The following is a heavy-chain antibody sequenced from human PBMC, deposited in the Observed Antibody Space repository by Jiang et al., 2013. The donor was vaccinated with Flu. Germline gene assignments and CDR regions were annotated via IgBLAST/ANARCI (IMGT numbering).Heavy chain of an antibody. CDR1: SGSISSGDYW. CDR2: IYYTGTT. CDR3: VAATSVTMWAFEI. D-gene: IGHD3-10*02. V-gene: IGHV4-30-4*01. J-gene: IGHJ3*02. Sequence: GSGLVKPSQTLSLTCTVSSGSISSGDYWWNWIRQPPGKGLEWIGYIYYTGTTDSNPSLESRVDLSIDTAKNQFSLNLRAVTAADTAEYYCVAATSVTMWAFEIWGQGTMVTVSS.